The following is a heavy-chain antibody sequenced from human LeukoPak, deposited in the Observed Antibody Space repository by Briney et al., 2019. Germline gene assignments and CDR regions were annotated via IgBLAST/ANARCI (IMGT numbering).Heavy chain of an antibody. CDR3: ARQGYSGYDEFDY. CDR2: IYYSGST. CDR1: GGSISSSSYY. Sequence: PSETLSHTCTVSGGSISSSSYYWGWIRQPPGKGLEWIGSIYYSGSTYYNPSLKSRVTISVDTSKNQFSLKLSSVTAADTAVYYCARQGYSGYDEFDYWGQGTLVTVSS. D-gene: IGHD5-12*01. V-gene: IGHV4-39*01. J-gene: IGHJ4*02.